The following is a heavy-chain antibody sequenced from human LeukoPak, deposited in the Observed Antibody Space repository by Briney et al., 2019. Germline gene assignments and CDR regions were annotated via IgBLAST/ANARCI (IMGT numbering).Heavy chain of an antibody. CDR2: INQDGSEK. CDR1: GFTFTSYW. Sequence: PGGSLRLSCAASGFTFTSYWMSWVRQAPGKGLEWVANINQDGSEKYFVDSVKGRFAISRDNAKNSLYLQMNSLRAEDTAVYYCARGSGGFDYWGQGTLVTVSS. V-gene: IGHV3-7*01. CDR3: ARGSGGFDY. D-gene: IGHD3-10*01. J-gene: IGHJ4*02.